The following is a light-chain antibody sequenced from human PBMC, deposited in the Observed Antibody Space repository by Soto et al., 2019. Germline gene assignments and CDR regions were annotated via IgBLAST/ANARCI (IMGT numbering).Light chain of an antibody. Sequence: DIQMTQYPSSLSASVGDRVTITCRASQSISSYLNWYQQKLGKAPKLLIYAASSLQSGVPSRYSGSGSGTDFTLTISSLQPEDFATYYCQQSYSTPPWTFGQGTKVDIK. J-gene: IGKJ1*01. CDR2: AAS. CDR3: QQSYSTPPWT. CDR1: QSISSY. V-gene: IGKV1-39*01.